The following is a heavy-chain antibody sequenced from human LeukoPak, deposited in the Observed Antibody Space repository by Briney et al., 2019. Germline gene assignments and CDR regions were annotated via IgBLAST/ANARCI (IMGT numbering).Heavy chain of an antibody. J-gene: IGHJ3*02. Sequence: SETLSLTCTVSGGSISSDDYYWSWIRQPPGKGLEYIGYVYHSGSTYYSPSLKSRLSISVDTSKNQFSLRLSSVTAADTAVYYCARVPWMIVAPVGAFDIWGQGTMVTVSS. D-gene: IGHD3-22*01. V-gene: IGHV4-30-4*01. CDR3: ARVPWMIVAPVGAFDI. CDR1: GGSISSDDYY. CDR2: VYHSGST.